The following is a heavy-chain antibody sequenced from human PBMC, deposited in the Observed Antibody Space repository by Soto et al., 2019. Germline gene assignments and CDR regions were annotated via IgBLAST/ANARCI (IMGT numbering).Heavy chain of an antibody. D-gene: IGHD3-3*01. J-gene: IGHJ6*02. CDR3: ARIFGVVTDYYYYYGMDV. V-gene: IGHV4-59*01. CDR1: GGSISSYY. Sequence: ASETLSLTCTVSGGSISSYYWSWIRQPPGKGLEWIGYIYYSGSTNYNPSLKSRVTISVDTSKNQFSLKLSSVTAADTAVYYCARIFGVVTDYYYYYGMDVWGQGTTVTVSS. CDR2: IYYSGST.